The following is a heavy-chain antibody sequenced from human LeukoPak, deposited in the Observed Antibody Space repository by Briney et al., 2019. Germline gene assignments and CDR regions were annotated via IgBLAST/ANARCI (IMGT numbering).Heavy chain of an antibody. Sequence: SETLSLTCAVYGGSFSGYYWSWIRQPPGKGLEWIGSIYHSGSTYYNPSLKSRVTISVDTSKNQFSLKLSSVTAADTAVYYCARPNSSGYFSNFDYWGQGTLVTVSS. J-gene: IGHJ4*02. CDR2: IYHSGST. V-gene: IGHV4-34*01. CDR1: GGSFSGYY. D-gene: IGHD3-22*01. CDR3: ARPNSSGYFSNFDY.